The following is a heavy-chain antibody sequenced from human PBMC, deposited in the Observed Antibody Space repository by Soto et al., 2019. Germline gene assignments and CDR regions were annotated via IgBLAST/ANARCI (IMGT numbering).Heavy chain of an antibody. D-gene: IGHD1-26*01. V-gene: IGHV3-20*04. J-gene: IGHJ4*02. Sequence: EVQLVESGGGVLRPGGSLRLSCAASGFIFDDYGMSWARQAPGKGLEWVSGVNWNGGSTGYADSVNGRFTISRDNAKNFLFRPMNSLRVEDTAFYYCVRGASLNFDCWGQGTRVTVSS. CDR2: VNWNGGST. CDR3: VRGASLNFDC. CDR1: GFIFDDYG.